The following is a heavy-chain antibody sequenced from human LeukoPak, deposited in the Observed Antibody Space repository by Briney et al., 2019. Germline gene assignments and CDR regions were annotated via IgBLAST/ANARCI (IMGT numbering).Heavy chain of an antibody. CDR3: ARDFSTYYDSSSFYGDSCFDY. CDR2: ISAYNGNT. D-gene: IGHD3-22*01. J-gene: IGHJ4*02. CDR1: GYTFTSYG. V-gene: IGHV1-18*01. Sequence: GASVKVSCKASGYTFTSYGISWVRQAPGQGLEWMGWISAYNGNTNYAQKFQGRVTMTRDTSISTAYMELSSLTSEDTAVYYCARDFSTYYDSSSFYGDSCFDYWGQGILVTVSS.